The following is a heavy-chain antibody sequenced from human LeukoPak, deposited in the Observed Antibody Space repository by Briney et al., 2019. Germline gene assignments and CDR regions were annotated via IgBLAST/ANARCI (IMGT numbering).Heavy chain of an antibody. V-gene: IGHV4-34*01. CDR1: GGSFSGYY. CDR2: INHSGST. Sequence: SETLSLTCAVYGGSFSGYYWSWIRQPPGKGLEWIGEINHSGSTNYNPSLKSRVTISVDTSKNQFSLKLSSVTAADTAVYYCARETFVVVVAARQVEYGMDVWGQGPTVTVSS. J-gene: IGHJ6*02. D-gene: IGHD2-15*01. CDR3: ARETFVVVVAARQVEYGMDV.